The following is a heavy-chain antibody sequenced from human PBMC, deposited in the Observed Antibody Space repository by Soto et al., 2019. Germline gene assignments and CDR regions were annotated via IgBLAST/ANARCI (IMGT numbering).Heavy chain of an antibody. V-gene: IGHV5-51*01. J-gene: IGHJ3*02. CDR2: IYPGDSDT. D-gene: IGHD3-22*01. CDR1: GYTFTNYW. Sequence: EVQLVQSGAEVKKPGESLKISCKGSGYTFTNYWIGWVRQMPGKGLEWMGIIYPGDSDTRYSPSFQGQVTISADKSISTAYLQWSSLKASDTAMYYCARRRHYYDSRGYSDNAFDMWGQGTMVTVSS. CDR3: ARRRHYYDSRGYSDNAFDM.